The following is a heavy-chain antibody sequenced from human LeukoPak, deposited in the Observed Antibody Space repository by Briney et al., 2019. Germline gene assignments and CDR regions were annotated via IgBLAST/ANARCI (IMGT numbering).Heavy chain of an antibody. J-gene: IGHJ4*02. CDR3: ARVRCYYDSSGYGDY. CDR1: GYTFTSYG. D-gene: IGHD3-22*01. V-gene: IGHV1-18*01. CDR2: ISAYNGNT. Sequence: GASVKVSCKASGYTFTSYGISWVRQAPGQGLEWMGWISAYNGNTTYAQKLQGRVTMTTDTSTSTAYMELRSLRSDDTAVYYCARVRCYYDSSGYGDYWGQGTLVTVSS.